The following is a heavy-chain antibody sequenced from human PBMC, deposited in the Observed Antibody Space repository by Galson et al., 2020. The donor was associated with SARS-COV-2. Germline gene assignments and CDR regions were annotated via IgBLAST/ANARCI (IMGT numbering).Heavy chain of an antibody. Sequence: SETLSLTCTVSGYSTSSGYFWGWIRQHPGKGLEWMGSLYHSGSTYYNPSLTSRLTISVDTSKNPFSLKLSSVTAADTAVYYCATYSVVVVAPTPLRADYWGQGTLVTVSS. D-gene: IGHD2-15*01. J-gene: IGHJ4*02. CDR3: ATYSVVVVAPTPLRADY. V-gene: IGHV4-38-2*02. CDR2: LYHSGST. CDR1: GYSTSSGYF.